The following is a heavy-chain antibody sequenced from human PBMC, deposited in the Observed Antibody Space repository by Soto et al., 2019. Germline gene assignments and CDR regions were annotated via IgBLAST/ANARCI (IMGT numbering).Heavy chain of an antibody. V-gene: IGHV3-64*01. CDR2: ISSNGGST. D-gene: IGHD6-13*01. CDR3: ARARGAAADY. Sequence: GGSLRLSCAASGFTFSSYAMHWVRQAPGKGLEYVSAISSNGGSTYYANSVKGRFTISRDNSKNTLYLQMGSLRAEDMAVYYCARARGAAADYWGQGTLVTVSS. J-gene: IGHJ4*02. CDR1: GFTFSSYA.